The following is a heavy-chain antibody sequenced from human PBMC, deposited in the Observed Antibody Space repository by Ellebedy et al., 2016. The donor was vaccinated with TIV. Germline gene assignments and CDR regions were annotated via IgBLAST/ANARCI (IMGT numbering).Heavy chain of an antibody. Sequence: SETLSLTCTVSGGSISNSSYYWGWIRQPPGKALEWIGTIYYSGSTYYNPSLKSRVTISVDTSKNQFSLKLSSVTAADTAVYYCARGPRRGVPNWFDPWGQGTLVTVSS. V-gene: IGHV4-39*01. CDR2: IYYSGST. J-gene: IGHJ5*02. CDR3: ARGPRRGVPNWFDP. CDR1: GGSISNSSYY. D-gene: IGHD3-10*01.